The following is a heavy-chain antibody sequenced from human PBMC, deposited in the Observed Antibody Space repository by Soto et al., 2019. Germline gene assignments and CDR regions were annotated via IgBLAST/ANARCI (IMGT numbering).Heavy chain of an antibody. J-gene: IGHJ5*02. D-gene: IGHD6-25*01. CDR2: INHSGST. V-gene: IGHV4-34*01. CDR1: GGSFSGYY. CDR3: ARRSAAGP. Sequence: QVQLQQWGAGLLKPSETLSLTCAVYGGSFSGYYWSWIRQPPGKGLEWIGEINHSGSTNYNPSLKSRATISVDTSKNQFSLKLSSVTAADTAVYYCARRSAAGPWGQGTLVTVSS.